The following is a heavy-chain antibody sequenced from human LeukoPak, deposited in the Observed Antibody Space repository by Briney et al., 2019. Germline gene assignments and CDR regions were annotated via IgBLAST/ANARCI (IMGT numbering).Heavy chain of an antibody. CDR3: ARGYCSSTSCYAENVDWFDP. D-gene: IGHD2-2*01. CDR2: TYYSSSWYN. CDR1: GDSVSSNSAA. J-gene: IGHJ5*02. Sequence: SQTLSLTCAISGDSVSSNSAAWNWISHSPSKALNCRGRTYYSSSWYNDYAVSVKSRITINPDTSKNQFSLQLNSVTPEDTAVYYCARGYCSSTSCYAENVDWFDPWGQGTLVTVSS. V-gene: IGHV6-1*01.